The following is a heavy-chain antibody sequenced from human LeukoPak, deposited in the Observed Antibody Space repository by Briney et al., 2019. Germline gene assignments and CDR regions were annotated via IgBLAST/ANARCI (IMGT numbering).Heavy chain of an antibody. V-gene: IGHV3-48*03. CDR1: GFTFSSYE. J-gene: IGHJ4*02. CDR2: ISSSGSTI. D-gene: IGHD5-18*01. CDR3: ARGGYGYRYSDY. Sequence: GGSLRLSCAASGFTFSSYEMNWVRQAPGKGLEWVSYISSSGSTIYYADSVKGRFTISRDNAKNSLYLQMNSLRAEDTAVYYCARGGYGYRYSDYWDQGTLVTVSS.